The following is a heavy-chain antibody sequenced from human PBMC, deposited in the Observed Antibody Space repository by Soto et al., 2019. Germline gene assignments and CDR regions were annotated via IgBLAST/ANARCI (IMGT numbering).Heavy chain of an antibody. Sequence: GASVKVSCKASGGTFSSYAISWVRQAPGQGLEWMGGIIPTFGTANYAQKFQGRVTITADESTSTAYMELSSLRSEDTAVYYCARGPYYYDSSGYLGRSGYYYYGMDVWGQGTTVTVSS. CDR1: GGTFSSYA. J-gene: IGHJ6*02. V-gene: IGHV1-69*13. CDR3: ARGPYYYDSSGYLGRSGYYYYGMDV. CDR2: IIPTFGTA. D-gene: IGHD3-22*01.